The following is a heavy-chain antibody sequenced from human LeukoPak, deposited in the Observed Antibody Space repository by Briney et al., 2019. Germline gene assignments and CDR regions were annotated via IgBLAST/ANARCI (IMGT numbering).Heavy chain of an antibody. V-gene: IGHV1-69*06. D-gene: IGHD2-2*01. CDR2: IIPIFGTA. J-gene: IGHJ6*02. Sequence: SVKVSCKASGGTFSSYAISWVRQAPGQGLEWMGGIIPIFGTANYAQKFQGRVTMTEDTSTDTAYMELSSLRSEDTAVYYCATVEGIVVVPAARRDYYYGMDVWGQGTTVTVSS. CDR1: GGTFSSYA. CDR3: ATVEGIVVVPAARRDYYYGMDV.